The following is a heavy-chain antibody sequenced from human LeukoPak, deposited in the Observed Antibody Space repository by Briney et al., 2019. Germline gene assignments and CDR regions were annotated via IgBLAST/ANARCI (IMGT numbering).Heavy chain of an antibody. CDR1: GFTFDDYA. J-gene: IGHJ6*02. V-gene: IGHV3-9*01. CDR2: ISWNSGSI. Sequence: GGSLRLSCAASGFTFDDYAMHWVRQAPGKGLEWVSGISWNSGSIGYADSVKGRFTISRDNAKNSLYLQMNSLRAEDTALYYCAKADYYGSGSYVPTSYYYYGMDVWGQGTTVTVSS. CDR3: AKADYYGSGSYVPTSYYYYGMDV. D-gene: IGHD3-10*01.